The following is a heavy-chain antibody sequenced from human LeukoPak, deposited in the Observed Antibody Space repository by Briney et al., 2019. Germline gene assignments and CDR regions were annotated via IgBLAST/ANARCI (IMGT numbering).Heavy chain of an antibody. V-gene: IGHV3-33*08. CDR2: IWYDGSNK. D-gene: IGHD5-12*01. Sequence: PGGSLRLSCAASGFTFSSYAMHWVRQAPGKGLEWVAVIWYDGSNKYYADSVKGRFTISRDNSKNTLYLQMNSLRAEDTAVYYCARWLNRYKYYYYYYGMDVWGQGTTVTVSS. CDR1: GFTFSSYA. J-gene: IGHJ6*02. CDR3: ARWLNRYKYYYYYYGMDV.